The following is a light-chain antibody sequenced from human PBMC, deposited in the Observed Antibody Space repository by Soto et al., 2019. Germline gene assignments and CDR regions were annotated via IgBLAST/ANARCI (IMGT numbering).Light chain of an antibody. Sequence: EIVMTQSPATLSVSPGERATLSCRASQSISSKLGWYQQRPGQAPRLLIYGASTRATGIPARFTGSRSGTQFPLPITSLQSEDSAVYYCQQYNSWTPLTFGQGTRLEIK. V-gene: IGKV3-15*01. CDR2: GAS. CDR1: QSISSK. J-gene: IGKJ5*01. CDR3: QQYNSWTPLT.